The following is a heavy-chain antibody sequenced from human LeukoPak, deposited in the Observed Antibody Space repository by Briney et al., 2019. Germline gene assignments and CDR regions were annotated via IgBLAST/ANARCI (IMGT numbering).Heavy chain of an antibody. Sequence: GGSLRLSCVVSGFAVSANDVSWVRQAPGKGLEWVSITYSDGRTFYADSLKDRFTISRDNSHNTVYLQMKNTGSEDTARYFCARGLLGYSGPFRDWGQGTLITVSS. D-gene: IGHD6-19*01. CDR1: GFAVSAND. V-gene: IGHV3-66*01. J-gene: IGHJ4*02. CDR2: TYSDGRT. CDR3: ARGLLGYSGPFRD.